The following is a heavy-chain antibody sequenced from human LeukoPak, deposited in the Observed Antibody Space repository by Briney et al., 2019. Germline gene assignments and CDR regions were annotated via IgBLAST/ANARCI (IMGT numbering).Heavy chain of an antibody. D-gene: IGHD2-15*01. CDR2: IYPGDSDT. V-gene: IGHV5-51*01. J-gene: IGHJ4*02. CDR1: GYTFATYW. Sequence: GESLKISCKGSGYTFATYWIGWVRQMPGKGLEWMGIIYPGDSDTRYSPSFQGQVTISVDKSISTAYLQWSSLSASDTAMYYCARTISIGSCSGGNCYSDYWGQGTLVTVSS. CDR3: ARTISIGSCSGGNCYSDY.